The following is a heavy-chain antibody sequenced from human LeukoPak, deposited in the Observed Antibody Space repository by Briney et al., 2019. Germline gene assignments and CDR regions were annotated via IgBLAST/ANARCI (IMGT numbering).Heavy chain of an antibody. Sequence: GASVKVSCKASGYTFTGYYMHWVRQAPGQGLGWMGWINPNSGGTNYAQKFQGRVTMTRDTSISTAYMELSRLRSDDTAVYYCARGSGYYDILTGYWGQGTLVTVSS. D-gene: IGHD3-9*01. CDR2: INPNSGGT. CDR1: GYTFTGYY. CDR3: ARGSGYYDILTGY. J-gene: IGHJ4*02. V-gene: IGHV1-2*02.